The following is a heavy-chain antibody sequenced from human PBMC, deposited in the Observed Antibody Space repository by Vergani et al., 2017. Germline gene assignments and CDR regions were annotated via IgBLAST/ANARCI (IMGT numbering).Heavy chain of an antibody. D-gene: IGHD6-13*01. CDR2: MNPNSGNT. V-gene: IGHV1-8*01. Sequence: QVPLVQSGAEVKKPGASVKVSCKASGYTFTSYDINWVRQATGQGLEWMGWMNPNSGNTGYAQKFQGRVTMTRNTSISTAYMELSSLRSEDTAVDYSAGDQWESSSWYGDRGGDMDVWGKGTTVTVSS. CDR1: GYTFTSYD. J-gene: IGHJ6*03. CDR3: AGDQWESSSWYGDRGGDMDV.